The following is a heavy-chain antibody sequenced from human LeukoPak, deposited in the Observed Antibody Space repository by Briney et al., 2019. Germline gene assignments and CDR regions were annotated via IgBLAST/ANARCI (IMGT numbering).Heavy chain of an antibody. CDR2: ITISSSNI. Sequence: GGSLRLSCVGSGFSFSDYYMSWIRQAPGKGLEWLSYITISSSNIHYADSLKGRFTVSRDNANNSLYLQMNSLRAEDTAVYYCARGYHDLLTGDYGMDVWGQGTTVTVSS. J-gene: IGHJ6*02. V-gene: IGHV3-11*01. CDR1: GFSFSDYY. D-gene: IGHD3-9*01. CDR3: ARGYHDLLTGDYGMDV.